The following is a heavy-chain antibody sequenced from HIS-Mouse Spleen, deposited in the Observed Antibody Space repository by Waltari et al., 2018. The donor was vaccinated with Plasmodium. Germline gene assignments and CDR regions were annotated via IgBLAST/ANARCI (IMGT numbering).Heavy chain of an antibody. CDR2: IYYSGST. V-gene: IGHV4-39*07. Sequence: QLQLQESGPGLVKPSETLSITCPVSGGSISSSSYSWGWIRQPPGKGLEWIGSIYYSGSTYYNPSLKSRVTISVDTSKNQFSLKLSSVTAADTAVYYCARDRITGTSYFDYWGQGTLVTVSS. CDR3: ARDRITGTSYFDY. J-gene: IGHJ4*02. D-gene: IGHD1-7*01. CDR1: GGSISSSSYS.